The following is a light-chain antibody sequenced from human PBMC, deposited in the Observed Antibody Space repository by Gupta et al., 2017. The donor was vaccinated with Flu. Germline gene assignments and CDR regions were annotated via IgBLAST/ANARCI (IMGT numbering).Light chain of an antibody. CDR2: STS. CDR3: QQSVTIART. V-gene: IGKV1-39*01. J-gene: IGKJ2*01. Sequence: DIQLTQSPSSLSASVGDRVNITCRASQYISTYLNWYHQKPGRAPTLLIYSTSHLHRGVPSRFSGSGSGTNFSLTISSLQLEDFATYYCQQSVTIARTFGQGTKLEVK. CDR1: QYISTY.